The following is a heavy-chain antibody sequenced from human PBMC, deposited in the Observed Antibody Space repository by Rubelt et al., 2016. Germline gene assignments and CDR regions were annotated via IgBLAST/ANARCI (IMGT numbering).Heavy chain of an antibody. Sequence: AISWVRQAPGQGLEWMGRIIPILGIANYAQKFQGRVTITADKSTSTAYMELSSLRSEDTAVYYCARAYYYSGSYYYYYYMDVWGKGTTVTVSS. CDR1: A. D-gene: IGHD1-26*01. J-gene: IGHJ6*03. V-gene: IGHV1-69*04. CDR2: IIPILGIA. CDR3: ARAYYYSGSYYYYYYMDV.